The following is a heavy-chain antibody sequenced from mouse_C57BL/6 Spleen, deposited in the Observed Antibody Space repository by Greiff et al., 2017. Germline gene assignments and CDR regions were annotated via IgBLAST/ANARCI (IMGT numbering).Heavy chain of an antibody. CDR1: GYTFTSYW. Sequence: VQLQQPGAELVKPGASVKLSCKASGYTFTSYWMQWVKQRPGQGLEWIGEIDPSDSYTNYNQKCKGKATLTGDTSSSTAYMQLSNLASEDSAVYSSAKGQWSYAMDYWGQGTSVTVSA. D-gene: IGHD1-1*02. V-gene: IGHV1-50*01. CDR3: AKGQWSYAMDY. J-gene: IGHJ4*01. CDR2: IDPSDSYT.